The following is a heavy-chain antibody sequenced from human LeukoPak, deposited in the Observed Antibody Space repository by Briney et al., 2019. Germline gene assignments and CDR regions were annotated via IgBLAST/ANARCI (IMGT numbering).Heavy chain of an antibody. Sequence: PSETLSLTCTVSGGSISSYYWSRIRQPPGKGLEWIGYIYYSGSTNYNPSLKSRVTISVDTSKNQFSLKLSSVTAADTAVYYCARDLWFGELSGWFDPWGQGTLVTVSS. CDR2: IYYSGST. V-gene: IGHV4-59*01. J-gene: IGHJ5*02. D-gene: IGHD3-10*01. CDR1: GGSISSYY. CDR3: ARDLWFGELSGWFDP.